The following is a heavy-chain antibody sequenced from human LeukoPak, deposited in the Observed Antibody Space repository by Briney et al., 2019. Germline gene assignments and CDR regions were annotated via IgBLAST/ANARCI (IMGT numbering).Heavy chain of an antibody. D-gene: IGHD6-13*01. Sequence: GASVKVSCKASGGTFSSYAISWVRQAPGQGLEWMGGIIPIFGTANYAQKFQGRVTITADKSTSTAYMELSSLRSEDTAVYYCARGPGLIAAAGTVEYNWFDPWGQGTLVTVSS. CDR1: GGTFSSYA. J-gene: IGHJ5*02. V-gene: IGHV1-69*06. CDR3: ARGPGLIAAAGTVEYNWFDP. CDR2: IIPIFGTA.